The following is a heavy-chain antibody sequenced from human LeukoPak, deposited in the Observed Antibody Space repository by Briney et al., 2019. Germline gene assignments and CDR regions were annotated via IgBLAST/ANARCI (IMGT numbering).Heavy chain of an antibody. CDR3: ARGDCSGGSCRFDY. D-gene: IGHD2-15*01. V-gene: IGHV4-59*01. CDR2: IYYSGST. CDR1: GASISSYY. Sequence: PSETLSLTCTVSGASISSYYWSWIRQPPGKGLEWIGYIYYSGSTNYNPSLKSRGTILVDTSKNQFSLKLSSVTAADTAVYYCARGDCSGGSCRFDYWGQGTLVTVSS. J-gene: IGHJ4*02.